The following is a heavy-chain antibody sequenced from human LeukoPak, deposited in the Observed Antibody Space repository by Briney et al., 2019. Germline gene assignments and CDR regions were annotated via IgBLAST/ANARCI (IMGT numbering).Heavy chain of an antibody. Sequence: SGGSLRLSCAASGFTLSAFAMTWVRQAPGKGLEWVSTIAGTTLYADSVKGRFTISRDNPKNILYLQMNSLRAEDTAVYYCAKVPNYGDYVWYFDLWGRGTLVTVSS. J-gene: IGHJ2*01. CDR2: IAGTT. CDR3: AKVPNYGDYVWYFDL. CDR1: GFTLSAFA. V-gene: IGHV3-23*01. D-gene: IGHD4-17*01.